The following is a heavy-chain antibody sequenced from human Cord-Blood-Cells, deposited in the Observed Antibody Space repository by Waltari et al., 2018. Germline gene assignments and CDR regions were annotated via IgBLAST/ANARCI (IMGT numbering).Heavy chain of an antibody. CDR2: IKQDGSEK. V-gene: IGHV3-7*01. CDR1: GFPFSRYW. D-gene: IGHD6-13*01. CDR3: AREEQQLVRAPNWFDP. Sequence: EVQLVESGGGLVQPGGSLSLSCAASGFPFSRYWMSWVRQAPGKGLEWVANIKQDGSEKYYVDSVKGRFTISRDNAKNSLYLQMNSLRAEDTAVYYCAREEQQLVRAPNWFDPWGQGTLVTVSS. J-gene: IGHJ5*02.